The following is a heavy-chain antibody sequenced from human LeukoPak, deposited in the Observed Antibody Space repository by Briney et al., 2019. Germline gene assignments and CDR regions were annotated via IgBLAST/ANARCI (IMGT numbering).Heavy chain of an antibody. D-gene: IGHD6-6*01. CDR3: ARRLHSTTSRWFDP. CDR1: GFTFSSYD. Sequence: GGSLRLSCAASGFTFSSYDMHWVRQAPGKGLEYVSVISSNGDSRSYANSVKGRFTISRDNSKNTLYLQMGSLRAEDMAVYYCARRLHSTTSRWFDPWGQGTLVIVSS. CDR2: ISSNGDSR. V-gene: IGHV3-64*01. J-gene: IGHJ5*02.